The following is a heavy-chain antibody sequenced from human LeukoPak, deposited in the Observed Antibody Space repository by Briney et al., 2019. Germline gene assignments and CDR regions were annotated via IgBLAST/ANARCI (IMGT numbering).Heavy chain of an antibody. CDR1: GGSISSYY. Sequence: SETLSLTCTVSGGSISSYYWSWIRQPAGRGLEWIGRIYTSGSTNYNPSLKSRVTMSVDTSKNQFSLKLSSVTAADTAVYYCARVTHYYDSSGYEYYFDYWGQGTLVTVSS. CDR3: ARVTHYYDSSGYEYYFDY. J-gene: IGHJ4*02. D-gene: IGHD3-22*01. CDR2: IYTSGST. V-gene: IGHV4-4*07.